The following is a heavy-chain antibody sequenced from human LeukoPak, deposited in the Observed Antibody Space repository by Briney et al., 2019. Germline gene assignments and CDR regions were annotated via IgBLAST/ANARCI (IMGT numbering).Heavy chain of an antibody. J-gene: IGHJ4*02. CDR1: GFTVSSNY. CDR2: IYSGGSGST. V-gene: IGHV3-66*01. CDR3: ARGSALSSSLDY. D-gene: IGHD6-6*01. Sequence: GGSLRLSCAASGFTVSSNYMSWVRQAPGKGLEWVSVIYSGGSGSTYYADSVKGRFTISRDNSKNTLYLQMNSLRAEDTAVCYCARGSALSSSLDYWGQGTLVTVSS.